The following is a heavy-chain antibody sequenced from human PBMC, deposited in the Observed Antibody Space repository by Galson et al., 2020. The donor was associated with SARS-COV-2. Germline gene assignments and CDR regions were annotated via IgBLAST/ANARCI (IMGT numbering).Heavy chain of an antibody. CDR1: GFTVSSNY. CDR2: IYSGGST. V-gene: IGHV3-66*02. J-gene: IGHJ4*02. D-gene: IGHD3-3*01. CDR3: ARGADDFWSGSFNIL. Sequence: GGSLRLSCAASGFTVSSNYMSWVRQAPGKGLEWVSVIYSGGSTYYADSVKGRFTISRDNSKNTLYLQMNSLRAEDTAVYYCARGADDFWSGSFNILWGQGTLVTVSS.